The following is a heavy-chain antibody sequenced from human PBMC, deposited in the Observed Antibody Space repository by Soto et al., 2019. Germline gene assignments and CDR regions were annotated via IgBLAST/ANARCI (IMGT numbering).Heavy chain of an antibody. V-gene: IGHV3-53*01. J-gene: IGHJ4*02. Sequence: GGSLRLSCAASGFTVSSNYMSWVRQAPGKGLECVSIIYSGGSTYYADSVKGRFTISRDNSRNTLHLQMNSLRAKDTAVYYCARGYSGYDNAIDYWGQGTLVTVSS. D-gene: IGHD5-12*01. CDR2: IYSGGST. CDR1: GFTVSSNY. CDR3: ARGYSGYDNAIDY.